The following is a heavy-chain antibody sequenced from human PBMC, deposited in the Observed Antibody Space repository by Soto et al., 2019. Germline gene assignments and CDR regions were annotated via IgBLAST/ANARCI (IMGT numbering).Heavy chain of an antibody. J-gene: IGHJ4*02. V-gene: IGHV4-31*03. D-gene: IGHD2-8*01. CDR1: GGSINSSAYY. CDR2: IHFSGIT. CDR3: ARDQGVSYFDY. Sequence: QVQLQEAGPGLVKPSQTLSLTCTVSGGSINSSAYYWNWIRQHPGKGLEWIGYIHFSGITYYNPSLMSRVAISPDTSNNEFSLRMSAVTAADTALYYCARDQGVSYFDYWGQGALVTVSA.